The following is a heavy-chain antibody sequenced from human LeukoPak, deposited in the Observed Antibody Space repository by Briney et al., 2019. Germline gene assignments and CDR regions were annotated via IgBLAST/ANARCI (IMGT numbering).Heavy chain of an antibody. D-gene: IGHD6-13*01. CDR2: INPNSGGT. V-gene: IGHV1-2*02. J-gene: IGHJ4*02. CDR1: GYTFTGYY. CDR3: ARDPLYSSSWYVVPDY. Sequence: ASVKVSCKASGYTFTGYYMHWVRQAPGQGLEWMGWINPNSGGTNYAQKLQGRVTMTRDTSISTAYMELSRLRSDDTAVYYCARDPLYSSSWYVVPDYWGQGTLVTVSS.